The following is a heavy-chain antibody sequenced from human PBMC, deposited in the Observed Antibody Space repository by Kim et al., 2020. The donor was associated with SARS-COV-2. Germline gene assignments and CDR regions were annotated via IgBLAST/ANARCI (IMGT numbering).Heavy chain of an antibody. J-gene: IGHJ6*02. CDR1: GYSFTTYG. CDR2: ISTHDGKT. Sequence: ASVKVSCKSSGYSFTTYGLSWVRQAPGQGLEWMGWISTHDGKTNYAQKLQGRVTMTTDTSTSTVYMELRSLTPDDTAVYYCARVLLAARPPYYYGMDVWG. CDR3: ARVLLAARPPYYYGMDV. V-gene: IGHV1-18*04. D-gene: IGHD6-6*01.